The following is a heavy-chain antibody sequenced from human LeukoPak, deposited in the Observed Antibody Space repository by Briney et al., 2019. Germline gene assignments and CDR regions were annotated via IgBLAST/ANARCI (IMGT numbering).Heavy chain of an antibody. CDR2: ISGAGGSV. V-gene: IGHV3-48*01. CDR1: GFTFRNYG. Sequence: PGGSLRLSCAASGFTFRNYGLSWVRQAPGKGLEWVSYISGAGGSVNYADSVKGRFIISRDNGKNSLYLQMNSLRAEDTAVYYCARDQRFGGQGTTVTVSS. CDR3: ARDQRF. D-gene: IGHD3-16*01. J-gene: IGHJ6*02.